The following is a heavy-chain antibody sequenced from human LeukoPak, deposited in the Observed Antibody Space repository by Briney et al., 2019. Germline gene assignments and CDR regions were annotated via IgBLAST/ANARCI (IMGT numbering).Heavy chain of an antibody. Sequence: SETLSLTCAVSGGSISSSNWWSWVRQPPGKGLEWIGEIYHSGSTNYNPSLKSRVTISVDKSKNQFSLKLSSVTAADTAVYYCARDLGQYCSSTSCWREYYYYGMDVWGQGTTVTVSS. CDR2: IYHSGST. D-gene: IGHD2-2*01. CDR3: ARDLGQYCSSTSCWREYYYYGMDV. J-gene: IGHJ6*02. V-gene: IGHV4-4*02. CDR1: GGSISSSNW.